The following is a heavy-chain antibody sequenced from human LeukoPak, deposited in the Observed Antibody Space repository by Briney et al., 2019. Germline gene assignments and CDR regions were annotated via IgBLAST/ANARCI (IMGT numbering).Heavy chain of an antibody. D-gene: IGHD1-26*01. V-gene: IGHV1-2*02. CDR2: VITNSGDT. CDR3: TRGVGGSYVRRFDV. Sequence: ASVKVSCKASGYSFTANYIHWVRQAPGQGLEWMGYVITNSGDTYSTQNFQGRVTMTRDTTISTAYMELSSLISDDTALYYCTRGVGGSYVRRFDVWGQGTMVTVSS. J-gene: IGHJ3*01. CDR1: GYSFTANY.